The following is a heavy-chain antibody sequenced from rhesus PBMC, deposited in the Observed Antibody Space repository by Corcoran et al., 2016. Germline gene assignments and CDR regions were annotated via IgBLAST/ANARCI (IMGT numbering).Heavy chain of an antibody. V-gene: IGHV4-122*02. D-gene: IGHD3-16*01. CDR3: ARRHSGSYYFPTEYFDY. J-gene: IGHJ4*01. CDR2: NTYSGRT. Sequence: QVQLQESGPGLVKPSETLSLTCAVSGGSISSGYYYWSWIRQPPGKGLEWIGYNTYSGRTSYNTSLKSRVTISRDMSKNQFSLKLSSVTAADTAVYYCARRHSGSYYFPTEYFDYWGQGVLVTVSS. CDR1: GGSISSGYYY.